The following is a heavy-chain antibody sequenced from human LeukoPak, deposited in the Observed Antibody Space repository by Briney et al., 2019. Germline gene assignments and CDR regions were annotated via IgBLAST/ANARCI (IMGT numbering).Heavy chain of an antibody. CDR2: ISSGTINHS. Sequence: GGTLRPSCKASGFVFGDYHMNWIRQATGKGLECLSYISSGTINHSNYADSVKGRFTISRDNARNSLYLQMNSLRGEDTAVYYCARTQLDLDGYDIWGQGTTVTVSS. D-gene: IGHD1-1*01. J-gene: IGHJ3*02. V-gene: IGHV3-11*06. CDR1: GFVFGDYH. CDR3: ARTQLDLDGYDI.